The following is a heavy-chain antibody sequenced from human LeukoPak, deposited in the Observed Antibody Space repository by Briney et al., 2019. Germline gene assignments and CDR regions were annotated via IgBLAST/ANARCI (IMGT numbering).Heavy chain of an antibody. CDR3: ARKGEVYGDYDY. CDR1: GYTFTGYY. V-gene: IGHV1-2*02. Sequence: ASVKVSCKASGYTFTGYYMHWVRQAPGQGLEWMGWIFPSSGGPRYAQKFQGRVTTTRDTSISTAYMELSSLRSDDTAVYYCARKGEVYGDYDYWGQGTLVTVSS. CDR2: IFPSSGGP. J-gene: IGHJ4*02. D-gene: IGHD4-17*01.